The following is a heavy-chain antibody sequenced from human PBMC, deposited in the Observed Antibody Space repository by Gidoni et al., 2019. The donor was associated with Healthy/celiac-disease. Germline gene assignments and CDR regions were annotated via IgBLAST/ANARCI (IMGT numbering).Heavy chain of an antibody. CDR3: ARDSHTAYYGDYYWFDP. CDR1: GFTFSSYG. Sequence: QVQLVESGGGVVQPGRSLRLSCAASGFTFSSYGMHWVRQAPGKGLEWVAVIWYDGSNKYYADSVKGRFTISRDNSKNTLYLQMNSLRAEDTAVYYCARDSHTAYYGDYYWFDPWGQGTLVTVSS. D-gene: IGHD4-17*01. V-gene: IGHV3-33*01. CDR2: IWYDGSNK. J-gene: IGHJ5*02.